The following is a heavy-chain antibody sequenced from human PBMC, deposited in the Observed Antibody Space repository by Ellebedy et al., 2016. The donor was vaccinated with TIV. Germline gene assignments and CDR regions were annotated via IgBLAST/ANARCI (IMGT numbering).Heavy chain of an antibody. CDR1: GFNFASYS. CDR3: VRWGDYEGWDL. V-gene: IGHV3-21*06. D-gene: IGHD3-22*01. J-gene: IGHJ5*02. CDR2: INKGSSLI. Sequence: PGGSLRLSCGGSGFNFASYSINWVRQAPGKGLEWISYINKGSSLIYYADSVKGRVTISRDNSRNSAYLEMNSLRVEDSGVYYCVRWGDYEGWDLWGQGTLATVSS.